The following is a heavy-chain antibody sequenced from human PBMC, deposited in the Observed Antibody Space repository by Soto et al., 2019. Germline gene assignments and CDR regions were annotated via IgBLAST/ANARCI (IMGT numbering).Heavy chain of an antibody. CDR3: AIRTTVTTRLGY. D-gene: IGHD4-17*01. Sequence: QVQLQESGPGLVKPSRTLSLTCAVSGGSIRSSNWWSWVRQPPGKGLEWIGEIYHSGSTNYNQSLKSRVTVSVDESKNQFSLKLSSMTAADTAVYYWAIRTTVTTRLGYWGQGTRVTVSS. V-gene: IGHV4-4*02. J-gene: IGHJ4*02. CDR1: GGSIRSSNW. CDR2: IYHSGST.